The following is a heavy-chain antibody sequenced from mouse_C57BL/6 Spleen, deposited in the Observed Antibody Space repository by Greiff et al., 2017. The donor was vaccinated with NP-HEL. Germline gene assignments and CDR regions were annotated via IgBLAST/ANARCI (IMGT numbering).Heavy chain of an antibody. J-gene: IGHJ4*01. Sequence: QVQLQQSGAELVKPGASVKISCKASGYAFSSYWMNWVKQRPGKGLEWIGQIYPGDGDTNYNGKFKGKATLTADKSSSTAYMQLSSLTSEDSAVYFCASPGGLRPRGYYAMDYWGQGTSVTVSS. CDR2: IYPGDGDT. V-gene: IGHV1-80*01. CDR1: GYAFSSYW. CDR3: ASPGGLRPRGYYAMDY. D-gene: IGHD2-4*01.